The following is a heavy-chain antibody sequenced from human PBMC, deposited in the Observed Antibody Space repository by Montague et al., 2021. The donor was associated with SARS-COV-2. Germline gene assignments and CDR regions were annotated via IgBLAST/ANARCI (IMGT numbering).Heavy chain of an antibody. Sequence: CAISGDSVSSNLATWNWIRQSPSRGLEWLGRTYYRSKWYNDYAESVKSRITIDPDTSKHQFSLHLNSVTPEDTAVYYCARIPVGSKYYFDFWGQGTLGTVSS. CDR3: ARIPVGSKYYFDF. CDR1: GDSVSSNLAT. V-gene: IGHV6-1*01. CDR2: TYYRSKWYN. J-gene: IGHJ4*02. D-gene: IGHD2-2*01.